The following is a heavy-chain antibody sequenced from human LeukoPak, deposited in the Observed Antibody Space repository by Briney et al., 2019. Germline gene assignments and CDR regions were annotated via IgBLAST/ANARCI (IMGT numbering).Heavy chain of an antibody. V-gene: IGHV1-69*13. CDR1: GYTFTSYY. J-gene: IGHJ4*02. Sequence: ASVKVSCKASGYTFTSYYMHWVRQAPGQGLEWMGGIIPIFGTANYAQKFQGRVTITADESTSTAYMELSSLRSEDTAVYYCARVGYDSSGYYYYWGQGTLVTVSS. CDR3: ARVGYDSSGYYYY. D-gene: IGHD3-22*01. CDR2: IIPIFGTA.